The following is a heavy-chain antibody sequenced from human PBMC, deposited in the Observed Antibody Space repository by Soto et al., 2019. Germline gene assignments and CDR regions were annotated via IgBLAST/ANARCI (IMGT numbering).Heavy chain of an antibody. CDR3: ARGRITMVRGRNWFDP. CDR2: INHSGST. J-gene: IGHJ5*02. CDR1: GGSFSGYY. V-gene: IGHV4-34*01. D-gene: IGHD3-10*01. Sequence: SETLSLTCAVYGGSFSGYYWSWIRQPPGKGLEWIGEINHSGSTNYNPSLKSRVTISVDTSKNQFSLKLSSVTAADTAVYYCARGRITMVRGRNWFDPWGQGTLVTVSS.